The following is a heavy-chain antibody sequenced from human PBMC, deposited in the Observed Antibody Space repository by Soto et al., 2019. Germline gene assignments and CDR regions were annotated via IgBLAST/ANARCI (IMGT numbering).Heavy chain of an antibody. CDR3: AKQRDYDILTGYDKWGMDV. CDR1: GGSFSGYY. Sequence: SETLSLTCAVYGGSFSGYYWSWIRQPPGKGLEWIGEVNHSGSTNYNPSLKSRVTISVDTSKNQFSLNLSSVTVADTAVYYCAKQRDYDILTGYDKWGMDVWGQGTTVTVSS. J-gene: IGHJ6*02. CDR2: VNHSGST. D-gene: IGHD3-9*01. V-gene: IGHV4-34*01.